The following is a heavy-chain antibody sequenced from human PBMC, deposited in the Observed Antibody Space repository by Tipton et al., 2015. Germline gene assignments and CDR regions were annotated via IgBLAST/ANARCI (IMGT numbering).Heavy chain of an antibody. Sequence: TLSLTCAVSAYSISTDYYWVWIRQPPGKGLEWIGSIYHRGDTNYNPSLKSRVTISVDTSKNQFSLSLTSVTAADTAVYYCACQDYDSLTRDYQTVDYWGQGTLVTVSS. CDR2: IYHRGDT. V-gene: IGHV4-38-2*01. J-gene: IGHJ4*02. D-gene: IGHD3-9*01. CDR1: AYSISTDYY. CDR3: ACQDYDSLTRDYQTVDY.